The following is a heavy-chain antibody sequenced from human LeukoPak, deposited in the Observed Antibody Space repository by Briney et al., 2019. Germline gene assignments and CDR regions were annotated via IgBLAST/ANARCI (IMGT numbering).Heavy chain of an antibody. Sequence: GGSLRLSCVASGFTFSNYAMSWVRQAPGKGLEWVSAISGSGGSTYYADSVKGRFTISRDNSKNTLYLQMNSLRAEDTAVYYCAKVWFGYYGSGSFSTLPDYWGQGTLVTVSS. CDR3: AKVWFGYYGSGSFSTLPDY. J-gene: IGHJ4*02. V-gene: IGHV3-23*01. CDR2: ISGSGGST. CDR1: GFTFSNYA. D-gene: IGHD3-10*01.